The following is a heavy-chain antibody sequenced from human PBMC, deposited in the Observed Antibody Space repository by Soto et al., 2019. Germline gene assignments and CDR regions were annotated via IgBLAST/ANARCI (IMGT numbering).Heavy chain of an antibody. CDR3: ARDRRTGYSSGRARFYYGMDV. D-gene: IGHD6-19*01. V-gene: IGHV4-59*01. Sequence: PSETLSLTCTVSGGSISSYYWSWIRQPPGKGLEWIGYIYYSGSTNYNPSLKSRVTISVDTSKNQFSLKLSSVTAADTAVYYCARDRRTGYSSGRARFYYGMDVWGQGTTVTVSS. CDR1: GGSISSYY. CDR2: IYYSGST. J-gene: IGHJ6*02.